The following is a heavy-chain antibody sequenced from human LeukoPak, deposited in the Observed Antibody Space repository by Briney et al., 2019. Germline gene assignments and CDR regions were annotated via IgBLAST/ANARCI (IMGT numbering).Heavy chain of an antibody. Sequence: GGSLRLSCAASGFTFSSYEMNWVRQAPGKGLEWVSYISSSGSTIYYADSVKGRFTISRDNAKNSLYLQMNSLRVEDTAVYYCARDLRGVIIGFDYWGQGTLVTVSS. CDR2: ISSSGSTI. J-gene: IGHJ4*02. V-gene: IGHV3-48*03. D-gene: IGHD3-10*01. CDR1: GFTFSSYE. CDR3: ARDLRGVIIGFDY.